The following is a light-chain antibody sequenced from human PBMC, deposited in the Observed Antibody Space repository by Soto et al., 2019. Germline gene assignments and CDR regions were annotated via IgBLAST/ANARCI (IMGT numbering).Light chain of an antibody. CDR1: QSIITY. CDR3: QHSYSSPLT. CDR2: AAS. V-gene: IGKV1-39*01. Sequence: DLQMTQSPSSLSASVGDRVTITCRASQSIITYLNWYQQKPGKAPKLLISAASSLQSGVPSRFSGSGSGTDFTLTISSLQPEDFATYYCQHSYSSPLTFGGGTKVDIK. J-gene: IGKJ4*01.